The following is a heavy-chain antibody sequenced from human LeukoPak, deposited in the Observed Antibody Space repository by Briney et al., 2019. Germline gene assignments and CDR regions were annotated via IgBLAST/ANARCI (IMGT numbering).Heavy chain of an antibody. J-gene: IGHJ4*02. CDR2: IRSKAYGGTK. V-gene: IGHV3-49*05. D-gene: IGHD3-16*02. CDR3: PRGRGDYVWGSYRLY. CDR1: VFTFGDYA. Sequence: KPGRSLRLSCTASVFTFGDYAMSWFRQAPGKGLEGVGFIRSKAYGGTKEYAASVKGRFKISRDDSKSIAYLQMNSLKAEDTAVYYCPRGRGDYVWGSYRLYWGQGTLVTVSS.